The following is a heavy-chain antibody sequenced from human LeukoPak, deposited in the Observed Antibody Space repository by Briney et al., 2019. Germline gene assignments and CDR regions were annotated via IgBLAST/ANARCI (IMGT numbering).Heavy chain of an antibody. CDR3: ASALRIYYYFDY. CDR1: GFTFSSYA. J-gene: IGHJ4*02. D-gene: IGHD1-26*01. V-gene: IGHV3-23*01. CDR2: ISDGGNT. Sequence: GGSLRLSCAASGFTFSSYATSWVRQTPGKGLEWVSAISDGGNTYYADSVKGRFTISRDNSKNTLYLQMNSLRAEDTAVYYCASALRIYYYFDYWGQGTLVTVSS.